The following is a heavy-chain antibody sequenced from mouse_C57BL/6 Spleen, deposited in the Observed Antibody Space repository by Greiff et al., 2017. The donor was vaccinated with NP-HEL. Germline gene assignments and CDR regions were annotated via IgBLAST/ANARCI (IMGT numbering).Heavy chain of an antibody. V-gene: IGHV1-82*01. CDR3: AELSFDY. J-gene: IGHJ2*01. CDR2: IYPGDGDT. CDR1: GYAFSSSW. Sequence: QVQLKESGPELVKPGASVKISCKASGYAFSSSWMNWVKQRPGKGLEWIGRIYPGDGDTKYNGTFKGKATLTADKSSITAYMQLSSLTSEDSAVYFCAELSFDYWGQGTTLTVSS. D-gene: IGHD4-1*01.